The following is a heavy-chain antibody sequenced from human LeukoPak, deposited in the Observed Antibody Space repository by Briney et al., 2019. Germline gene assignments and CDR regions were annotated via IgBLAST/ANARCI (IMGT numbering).Heavy chain of an antibody. Sequence: GGSLRLSCAASGFTFSSYWMHWVRQAPGKGLVWVSRINSDGSSTSYADSVKGRFTISRDNAKNTLYLQMSSLRAEDTAVYYCARVNRVGANSDYWGQGTLVTVSS. D-gene: IGHD1-26*01. CDR2: INSDGSST. CDR3: ARVNRVGANSDY. J-gene: IGHJ4*02. V-gene: IGHV3-74*01. CDR1: GFTFSSYW.